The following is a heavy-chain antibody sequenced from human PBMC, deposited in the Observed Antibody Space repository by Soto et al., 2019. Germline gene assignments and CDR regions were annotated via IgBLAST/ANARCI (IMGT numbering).Heavy chain of an antibody. Sequence: CNLICRLLQEQGKGLERASTLIVSGGSTYCADSVKSRFTISRDNSKNTLYLQMNSLGAEETALYYCAKEKGETLSAFN. D-gene: IGHD1-26*01. V-gene: IGHV3-23*01. J-gene: IGHJ3*01. CDR1: CNL. CDR2: LIVSGGST. CDR3: AKEKGETLSAFN.